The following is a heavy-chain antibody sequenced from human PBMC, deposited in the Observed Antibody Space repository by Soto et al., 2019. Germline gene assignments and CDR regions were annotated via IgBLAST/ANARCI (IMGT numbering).Heavy chain of an antibody. J-gene: IGHJ4*02. CDR2: SNHSGST. Sequence: QVQLQQWGAGLLKPSETLSLTCAVYGGSFSGYYWSWIRQPPGKGREWGGESNHSGSTNYNPSLNSRVTRSVDTSKNQFSLKLSSVTAADPAVYYCARARRAVAGIFDYWGQGTLVTVSS. D-gene: IGHD6-19*01. V-gene: IGHV4-34*01. CDR1: GGSFSGYY. CDR3: ARARRAVAGIFDY.